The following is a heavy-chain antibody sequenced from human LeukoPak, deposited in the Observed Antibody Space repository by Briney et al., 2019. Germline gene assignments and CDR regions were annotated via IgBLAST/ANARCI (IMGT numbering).Heavy chain of an antibody. CDR3: AKVGYYDTSD. D-gene: IGHD3-22*01. Sequence: GGSLRLSCAASGFTFSNYVMSWVRQAPGKGLEWVSAISGSGGSTYYADSVKGRFTTSRDNSKNTLYLQMNSLRAEDTAVYYCAKVGYYDTSDWGQGTLVTVSS. CDR1: GFTFSNYV. J-gene: IGHJ4*02. V-gene: IGHV3-23*01. CDR2: ISGSGGST.